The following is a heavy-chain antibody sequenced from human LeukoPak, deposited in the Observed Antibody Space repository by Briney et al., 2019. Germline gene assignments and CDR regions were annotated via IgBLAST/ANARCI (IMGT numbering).Heavy chain of an antibody. J-gene: IGHJ4*02. Sequence: SETLSLTCTVSGGSISSGNYYWRWIRQPPGKGLEWIGYIYYSGSTYYNPSLKSRVTISVDTSKNQFSLKLSSVTAADTAVYYCARESGYDYVWGSWATTYYFDYWGQGTLVTVSS. V-gene: IGHV4-30-4*01. CDR2: IYYSGST. D-gene: IGHD3-16*01. CDR1: GGSISSGNYY. CDR3: ARESGYDYVWGSWATTYYFDY.